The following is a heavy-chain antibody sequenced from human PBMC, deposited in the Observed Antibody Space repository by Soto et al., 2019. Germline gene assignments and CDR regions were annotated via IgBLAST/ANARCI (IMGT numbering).Heavy chain of an antibody. CDR1: GFTLTTYG. CDR3: AKEFGSTWIDH. V-gene: IGHV3-30*18. D-gene: IGHD6-13*01. CDR2: MSYDGTKE. J-gene: IGHJ4*02. Sequence: PGGSLRLSCAASGFTLTTYGMHWVRQAPGKGLEWVAAMSYDGTKEYYADSVKGRFTISRDSSRNTLFLQLNSLRAEDTAVYYCAKEFGSTWIDHWGEGTLVTGS.